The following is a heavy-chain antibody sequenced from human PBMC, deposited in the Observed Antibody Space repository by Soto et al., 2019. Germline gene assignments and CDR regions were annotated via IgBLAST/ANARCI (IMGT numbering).Heavy chain of an antibody. CDR2: IWYDGSNK. J-gene: IGHJ4*02. CDR3: ARYLKTTYFDY. Sequence: QVQLLESGGGVVQPGRSLRLSCVSSGFAFRGYAMHWVRQTPGKGLEWVAVIWYDGSNKYYADSVKGRFTISRDNSNNTLSLQMNSLRVEDTAVYYCARYLKTTYFDYWGQGTLVTVSS. V-gene: IGHV3-33*08. CDR1: GFAFRGYA. D-gene: IGHD4-17*01.